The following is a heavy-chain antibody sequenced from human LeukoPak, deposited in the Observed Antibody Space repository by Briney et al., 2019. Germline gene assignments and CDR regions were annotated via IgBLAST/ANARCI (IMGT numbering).Heavy chain of an antibody. CDR2: IYYSGST. V-gene: IGHV4-59*08. Sequence: SETLSLTCTVSGGSISSYYWSWIRQPPGKGLEWIGYIYYSGSTNYNPSLKSRVTISVETSKNQFSLKLSSVTAAGTAVYYCASLRERSYYARGFDYWGQGTLVTVSS. J-gene: IGHJ4*02. D-gene: IGHD1-26*01. CDR1: GGSISSYY. CDR3: ASLRERSYYARGFDY.